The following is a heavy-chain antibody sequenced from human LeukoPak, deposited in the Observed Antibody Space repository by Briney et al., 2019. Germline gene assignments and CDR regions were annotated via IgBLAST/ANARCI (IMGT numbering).Heavy chain of an antibody. V-gene: IGHV3-53*04. Sequence: GGSLRLSCVASGFTLSSNYMSWVRQAPGKGLEWVSVIYSAGNTYYADSVKGRFTISRHNSENTLYLHMNSLRVEDTAVYFCARGGTPGYSSGRIDYWGQGTLVTVS. CDR3: ARGGTPGYSSGRIDY. CDR2: IYSAGNT. CDR1: GFTLSSNY. J-gene: IGHJ4*02. D-gene: IGHD6-19*01.